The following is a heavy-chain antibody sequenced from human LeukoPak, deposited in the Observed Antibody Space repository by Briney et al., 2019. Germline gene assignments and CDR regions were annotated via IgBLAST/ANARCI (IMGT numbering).Heavy chain of an antibody. CDR3: ARDHAIAAAGTSNDY. J-gene: IGHJ4*02. Sequence: SVKVSCKASGGTFSSYAISWVRQAPGQGLEWMGGIIPILGIANYAQKFQGRVTITADKSTSTAYMELSSLRSEDTAVYYCARDHAIAAAGTSNDYWGQGTLVTVSS. CDR2: IIPILGIA. D-gene: IGHD6-13*01. V-gene: IGHV1-69*10. CDR1: GGTFSSYA.